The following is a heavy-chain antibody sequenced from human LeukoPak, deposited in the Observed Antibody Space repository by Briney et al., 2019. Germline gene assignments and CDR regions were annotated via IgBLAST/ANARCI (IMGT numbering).Heavy chain of an antibody. J-gene: IGHJ4*02. CDR1: GFTFSSYA. D-gene: IGHD3-10*01. Sequence: GGSLRLSCAASGFTFSSYAMSWVRQAPGKGLEWVSAISGSGSSTYYADSVKGRFTISRDNSKNTLYLQMNSLRAGDTAVYYCAKDPLLWFGEFDYWGQGTLVTVSS. CDR2: ISGSGSST. V-gene: IGHV3-23*01. CDR3: AKDPLLWFGEFDY.